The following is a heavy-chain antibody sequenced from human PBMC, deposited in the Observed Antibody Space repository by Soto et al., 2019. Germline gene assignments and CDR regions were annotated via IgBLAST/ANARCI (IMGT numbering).Heavy chain of an antibody. CDR1: GFTFSSYG. CDR3: ASRSPALDY. CDR2: IWYDGSNK. D-gene: IGHD2-2*01. J-gene: IGHJ4*02. V-gene: IGHV3-33*01. Sequence: QVQLVESGGGVVQPGRSLRLSCAASGFTFSSYGMHWVRQAPGKGLEWVAVIWYDGSNKYYADFVKGRFTISRDNSKNTLYLQMNILRAEDTAGYYCASRSPALDYWGQGTLVTVSS.